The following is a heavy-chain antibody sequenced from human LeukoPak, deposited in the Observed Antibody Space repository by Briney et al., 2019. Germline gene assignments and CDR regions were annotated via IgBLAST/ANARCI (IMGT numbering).Heavy chain of an antibody. J-gene: IGHJ4*02. CDR2: INHSGST. CDR1: GGSISSSSYY. V-gene: IGHV4-39*07. D-gene: IGHD3-10*01. CDR3: ARGFTMVRGVSVRASRGPYYFDY. Sequence: PSETLSLTCTVSGGSISSSSYYWGWIRQPPGKGLEWIGEINHSGSTNYNPSLKSRVTISVDTSKNQFSLKLSSVTAADTAVYYCARGFTMVRGVSVRASRGPYYFDYWGQGTLVTVSS.